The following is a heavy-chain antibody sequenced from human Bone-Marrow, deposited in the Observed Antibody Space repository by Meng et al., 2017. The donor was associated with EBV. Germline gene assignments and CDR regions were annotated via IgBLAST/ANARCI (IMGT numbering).Heavy chain of an antibody. D-gene: IGHD1-26*01. CDR2: IHQSGST. CDR3: ARTEFGIVPNTEEPLGY. CDR1: WGSSRRGHW. V-gene: IGHV4-4*03. Sequence: ESGPGLEKPLGTVSLTCAVSWGSSRRGHWWGWGRQPPGKGLEWIGEIHQSGSTNYNPSLKSRVTISLDMSKNQFSLNLNSVTAADTALYYCARTEFGIVPNTEEPLGYWGQGALVTVSS. J-gene: IGHJ4*02.